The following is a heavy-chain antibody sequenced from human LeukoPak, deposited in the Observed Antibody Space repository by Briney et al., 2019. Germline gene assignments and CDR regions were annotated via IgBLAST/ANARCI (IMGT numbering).Heavy chain of an antibody. CDR3: ARTTAMVTIFDY. D-gene: IGHD5-18*01. V-gene: IGHV1-3*01. J-gene: IGHJ4*02. CDR1: GYTFTSYA. CDR2: INAGNGNT. Sequence: ASVKVSCKASGYTFTSYAMHWVRQAPGQRLEWMGWINAGNGNTKYSQEFQGRVTITRDTSASTAYMALSSLRSEDTAVYYCARTTAMVTIFDYWGQGTLVTVSS.